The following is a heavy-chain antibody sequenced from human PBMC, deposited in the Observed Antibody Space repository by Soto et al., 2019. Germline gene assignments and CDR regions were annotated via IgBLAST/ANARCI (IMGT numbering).Heavy chain of an antibody. CDR3: ASSLKGYYYYYYGMDV. Sequence: SVKVSCKASGGTFSSYAISWVRQAPGQGLEWMGGIIPIFETANYAQKFQGRVTISADKSTSTAYMELSSLRSEDTAVYYCASSLKGYYYYYYGMDVWGQ. V-gene: IGHV1-69*06. J-gene: IGHJ6*02. CDR2: IIPIFETA. CDR1: GGTFSSYA.